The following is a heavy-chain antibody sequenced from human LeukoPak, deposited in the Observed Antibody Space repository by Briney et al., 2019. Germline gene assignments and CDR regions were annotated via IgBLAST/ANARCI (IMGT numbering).Heavy chain of an antibody. CDR3: ARAPKGYSSGWYGGGFDY. V-gene: IGHV4-30-2*01. Sequence: SETLSLTCTVSGGSISSGGYYWSWIRQPPGKGLEWIGYIYHSGSTYYNPSLKSRVTISVDRSKNQFSLKLSSVTAADTAVYYCARAPKGYSSGWYGGGFDYWGQGTLVTVSS. J-gene: IGHJ4*02. CDR2: IYHSGST. CDR1: GGSISSGGYY. D-gene: IGHD6-19*01.